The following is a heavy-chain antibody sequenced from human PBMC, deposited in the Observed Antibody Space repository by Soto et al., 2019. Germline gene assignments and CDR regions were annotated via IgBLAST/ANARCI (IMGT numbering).Heavy chain of an antibody. V-gene: IGHV4-38-2*02. CDR2: IYHSGST. Sequence: SETLSLTCTVSGYSISSGYYWGWIRQPPGKGLEWIGSIYHSGSTYYNPSLKSRVTISVDTSKNQFSLKLSSVTATDTAVYYCASFGCSSTSCYSNYFDYWGQGTLVTVSS. D-gene: IGHD2-2*01. CDR1: GYSISSGYY. CDR3: ASFGCSSTSCYSNYFDY. J-gene: IGHJ4*02.